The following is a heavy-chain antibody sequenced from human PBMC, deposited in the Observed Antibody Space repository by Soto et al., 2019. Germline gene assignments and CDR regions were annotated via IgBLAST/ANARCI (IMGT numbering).Heavy chain of an antibody. CDR3: ARQYCTNGVCYEYYFDY. D-gene: IGHD2-8*01. CDR2: INTDGSST. CDR1: GFTFIRFW. J-gene: IGHJ4*02. V-gene: IGHV3-74*01. Sequence: GGSLRLSCAASGFTFIRFWMHWVRQVPGKGLVWVSRINTDGSSTYYADSVKGRFTISRDNAKNTLYLQMSSLRAEDTAAYFCARQYCTNGVCYEYYFDYWGQGTQVT.